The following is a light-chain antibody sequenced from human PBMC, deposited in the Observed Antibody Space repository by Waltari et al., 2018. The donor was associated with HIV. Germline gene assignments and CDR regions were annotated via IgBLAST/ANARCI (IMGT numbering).Light chain of an antibody. V-gene: IGLV2-23*02. CDR2: EVS. J-gene: IGLJ2*01. Sequence: QSALTQPASVSGSPGQSITISCTGTSSAVGGYNLVSWYQQPPGKAPKLMISEVSKRPSGVSNRFSGSKSGNTASLTIAGLQAEDEADYYCCAYAGSTTYVIFGGGTKLTVL. CDR3: CAYAGSTTYVI. CDR1: SSAVGGYNL.